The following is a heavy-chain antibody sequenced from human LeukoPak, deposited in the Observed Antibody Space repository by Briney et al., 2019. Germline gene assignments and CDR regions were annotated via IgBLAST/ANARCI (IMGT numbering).Heavy chain of an antibody. D-gene: IGHD2-21*01. V-gene: IGHV3-43D*03. CDR3: AKDTPAYCCGDCYPDY. Sequence: GGSLRLSCAASGFTFDDYAMHWVRQAPGKGLEWVSLISWDGGSTYYADSVKGRFTSSRDNSKNSLYLQMNSLRAEDTALYYCAKDTPAYCCGDCYPDYWGQGTLVTVSS. CDR1: GFTFDDYA. CDR2: ISWDGGST. J-gene: IGHJ4*02.